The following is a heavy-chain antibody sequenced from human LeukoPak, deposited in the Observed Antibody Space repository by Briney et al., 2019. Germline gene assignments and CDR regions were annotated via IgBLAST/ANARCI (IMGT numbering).Heavy chain of an antibody. D-gene: IGHD2-15*01. J-gene: IGHJ6*04. CDR3: ARRYCSGGSCYMRGYYGMDV. CDR1: NGSFSAYY. V-gene: IGHV4-34*01. Sequence: SETLSLTCAVSNGSFSAYYWSWIRQPPGKGLQWIGEISHSGSTNYNPSLKLRVSISLDMSKNHFSLRLSSVTAADTAVYFCARRYCSGGSCYMRGYYGMDVWATGTTVIVSS. CDR2: ISHSGST.